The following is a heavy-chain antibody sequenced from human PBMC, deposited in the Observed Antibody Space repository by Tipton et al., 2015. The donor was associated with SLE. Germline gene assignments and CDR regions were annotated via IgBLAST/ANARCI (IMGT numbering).Heavy chain of an antibody. CDR2: IYYSGST. CDR1: GGSISSSSYY. V-gene: IGHV4-39*07. J-gene: IGHJ5*02. D-gene: IGHD4-17*01. Sequence: TLSLTCTVSGGSISSSSYYWGWIRQPPGKGLEWIGSIYYSGSTNYNPSLKSRVTISVDTSKNQFSLKLSSVTAADTAVYYCARVRAPTVTTFGPWGQGTLVTVSS. CDR3: ARVRAPTVTTFGP.